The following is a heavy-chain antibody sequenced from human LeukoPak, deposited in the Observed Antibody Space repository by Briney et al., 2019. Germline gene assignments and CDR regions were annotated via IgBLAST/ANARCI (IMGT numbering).Heavy chain of an antibody. J-gene: IGHJ6*02. D-gene: IGHD5-12*01. Sequence: SVKVSCKASGGTFSSYAISWVRQAPGQGLEWMGGIIPIFGTANYAQKIQGRVTITADESTSTAYMELSSLRSEDTAVYYCARDEGYSGYDSPIYYYYGMDVWGQGTTVTVSS. CDR3: ARDEGYSGYDSPIYYYYGMDV. CDR1: GGTFSSYA. CDR2: IIPIFGTA. V-gene: IGHV1-69*13.